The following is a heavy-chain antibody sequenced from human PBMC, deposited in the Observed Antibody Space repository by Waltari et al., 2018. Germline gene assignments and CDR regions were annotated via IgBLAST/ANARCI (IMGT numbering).Heavy chain of an antibody. V-gene: IGHV2-5*01. CDR1: GVSLRTSAVG. Sequence: QITLKESGPTLVTPTQTLTLTCPFPGVSLRTSAVGVVWISQPPGKAQEWLALIYWNDDKRYSPSLKSRLTITKDTSKNQVVLTMTNMDPVDTATYYCARAYCSGGSCSDFDYWGQGTLVTVSS. CDR2: IYWNDDK. J-gene: IGHJ4*02. D-gene: IGHD2-15*01. CDR3: ARAYCSGGSCSDFDY.